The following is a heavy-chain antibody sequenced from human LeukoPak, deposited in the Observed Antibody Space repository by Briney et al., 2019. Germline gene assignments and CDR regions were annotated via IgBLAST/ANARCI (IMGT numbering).Heavy chain of an antibody. CDR2: ISYSGST. V-gene: IGHV4-39*01. CDR1: GGSISSSSYY. CDR3: ARQYYYDSSGYYWPFDY. Sequence: SETLSLTCTVSGGSISSSSYYWGWIRQPPGKGLEWIRSISYSGSTYYNPSLKTRVTISVDTSKNQFSLTVNSVTAADTAVYYCARQYYYDSSGYYWPFDYWGQGTLVTVSS. J-gene: IGHJ4*02. D-gene: IGHD3-22*01.